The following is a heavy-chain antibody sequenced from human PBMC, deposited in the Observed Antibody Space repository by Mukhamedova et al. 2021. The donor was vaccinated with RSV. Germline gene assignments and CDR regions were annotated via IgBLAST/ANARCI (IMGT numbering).Heavy chain of an antibody. J-gene: IGHJ4*02. CDR2: VIPILGIA. Sequence: VIPILGIANYAQKFQGRVTITADNSTSTAYMELSSLRSEDTAVYYCARPALGSSSDYFDYWGQGTLVTVSS. CDR3: ARPALGSSSDYFDY. V-gene: IGHV1-69*02. D-gene: IGHD6-6*01.